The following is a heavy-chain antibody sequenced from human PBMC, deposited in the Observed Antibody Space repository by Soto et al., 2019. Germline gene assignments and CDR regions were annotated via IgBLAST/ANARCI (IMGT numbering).Heavy chain of an antibody. J-gene: IGHJ4*02. D-gene: IGHD1-1*01. CDR3: VRDRYTRGSFDY. CDR1: GYTFTDYG. CDR2: INSYNGVT. Sequence: QVQLVQSGAEVKKPGASVKVSCKASGYTFTDYGITWVRQAPGQGLQWMGWINSYNGVTNNAHSFQGRVSMTTDTSTSTAYLELSSLRSDDTAVYYCVRDRYTRGSFDYWGQGSLVTVSS. V-gene: IGHV1-18*01.